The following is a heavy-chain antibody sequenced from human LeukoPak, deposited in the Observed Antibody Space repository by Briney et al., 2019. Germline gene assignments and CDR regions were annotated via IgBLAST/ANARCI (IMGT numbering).Heavy chain of an antibody. Sequence: GGSLRLSCASSRFTLSSLALSWVPHAPGKGLEWASSLTRSGYNTYYADSVKGRFTISRDNSKNTVYLQMNSLRAEDTAVYYCAKDPYGTRYFDYWGQGTLVTVSS. CDR3: AKDPYGTRYFDY. CDR1: RFTLSSLA. V-gene: IGHV3-23*01. D-gene: IGHD2-2*01. J-gene: IGHJ4*02. CDR2: LTRSGYNT.